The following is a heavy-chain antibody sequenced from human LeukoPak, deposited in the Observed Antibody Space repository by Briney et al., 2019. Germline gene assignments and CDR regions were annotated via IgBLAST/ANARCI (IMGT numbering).Heavy chain of an antibody. D-gene: IGHD5-12*01. Sequence: ASVKVSCKASGYTFTSYGISWVRQAPRQGLEWMGWISAYNGNTNYAQKFQGRVTMTRDTSISIAYMELSRLRSDDTAVYYCARDFGGYSGYDQNWFDPWGQGTLVTVSS. CDR1: GYTFTSYG. CDR3: ARDFGGYSGYDQNWFDP. J-gene: IGHJ5*02. CDR2: ISAYNGNT. V-gene: IGHV1-18*01.